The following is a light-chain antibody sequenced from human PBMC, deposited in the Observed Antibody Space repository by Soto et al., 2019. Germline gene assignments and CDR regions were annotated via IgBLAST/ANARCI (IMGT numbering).Light chain of an antibody. V-gene: IGKV1-39*01. J-gene: IGKJ1*01. CDR3: QQSYGMPWT. Sequence: QMTQSPSSLSASVGDRVTITCRASQTISTYLNWYQQKPGKAPKLLIYASSSLQSGVPSRFSGSGSWTDFTLTITSLQPEDFATYICQQSYGMPWTFGQGTKVEV. CDR1: QTISTY. CDR2: ASS.